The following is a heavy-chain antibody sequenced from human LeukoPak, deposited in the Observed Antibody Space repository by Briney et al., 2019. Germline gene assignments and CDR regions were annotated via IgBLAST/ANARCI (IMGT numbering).Heavy chain of an antibody. Sequence: GGSLRLSCSASGFTFTTYAMNWVRQAPEKGLEWVSSITSSSIHIYYADSVKGRFTISRDNAKNSLFLQMNSLRAEDTAVYYCARDPGYSSSWYYFDYWGQGTLVTVSS. J-gene: IGHJ4*02. CDR3: ARDPGYSSSWYYFDY. CDR2: ITSSSIHI. V-gene: IGHV3-21*01. D-gene: IGHD6-13*01. CDR1: GFTFTTYA.